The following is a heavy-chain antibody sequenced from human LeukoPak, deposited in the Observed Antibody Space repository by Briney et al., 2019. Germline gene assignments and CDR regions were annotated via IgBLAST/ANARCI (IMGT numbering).Heavy chain of an antibody. J-gene: IGHJ3*02. V-gene: IGHV3-7*01. Sequence: GGSLRLSCAASGFTFSSYSMNWVRQAPGKGLEWVANIKQDGSQKYYVDSVKGRFTISRDNAKNSLYVQMNSLRAEDTAVYYCARERDGYTHDAFDIWGQGTMVTVSS. CDR2: IKQDGSQK. CDR1: GFTFSSYS. CDR3: ARERDGYTHDAFDI. D-gene: IGHD5-24*01.